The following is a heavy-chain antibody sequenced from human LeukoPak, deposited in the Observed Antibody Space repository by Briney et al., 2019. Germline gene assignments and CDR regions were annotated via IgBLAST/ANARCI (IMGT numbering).Heavy chain of an antibody. CDR2: VSPTGTT. V-gene: IGHV3-69-1*01. CDR3: ATAPFGTSDYTDV. D-gene: IGHD3/OR15-3a*01. CDR1: GFSLRKYS. J-gene: IGHJ6*03. Sequence: GGSLRLSCVASGFSLRKYSLNWVRQGPGKGLEWGADVSPTGTTDYADSVKGRFTISRDNVRNSLSLQMHSLRSGDTAVYFCATAPFGTSDYTDVWGRGTTVTVSS.